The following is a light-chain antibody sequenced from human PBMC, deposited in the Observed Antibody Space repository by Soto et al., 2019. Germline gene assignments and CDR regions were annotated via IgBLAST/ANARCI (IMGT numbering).Light chain of an antibody. CDR2: EAT. CDR1: SSDVGSYNL. CDR3: CAYAGSGTVV. Sequence: QSVLTQPASVSGSPEQSITISCTGTSSDVGSYNLVSWYQQHPDKAPKVMIYEATKRPSGVSNRFSGSKSVNTASLTISGLQAEDEADYYCCAYAGSGTVVFGGGTKVTVL. J-gene: IGLJ3*02. V-gene: IGLV2-23*01.